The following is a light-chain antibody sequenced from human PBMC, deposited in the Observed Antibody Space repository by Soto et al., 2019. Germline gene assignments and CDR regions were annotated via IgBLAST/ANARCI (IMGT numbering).Light chain of an antibody. V-gene: IGLV3-25*03. J-gene: IGLJ2*01. CDR1: ALPNQY. Sequence: SYELTQPPSVSVSPGQTARITCSGDALPNQYAYWYQQKPGQAPVVVIYKDTERPSGIPERFSGSSSGTTVTLSISGVQAEDEADYYCQSADSSGTYVFGGGTQLTVL. CDR3: QSADSSGTYV. CDR2: KDT.